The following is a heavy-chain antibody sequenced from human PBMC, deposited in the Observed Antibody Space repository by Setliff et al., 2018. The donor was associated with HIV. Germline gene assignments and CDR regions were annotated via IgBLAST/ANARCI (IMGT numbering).Heavy chain of an antibody. D-gene: IGHD3-16*02. Sequence: SETLSLTCTVSGGSISSSSYYWGWIRQPPGKGLEWIGIIYYSGSTYYNPSLKRRVTIFVYTSKNQFSLRLVSVTAADTAVYDCARANELIAARYFDYWGQGTLVTVSS. CDR2: IYYSGST. CDR1: GGSISSSSYY. V-gene: IGHV4-39*01. J-gene: IGHJ4*02. CDR3: ARANELIAARYFDY.